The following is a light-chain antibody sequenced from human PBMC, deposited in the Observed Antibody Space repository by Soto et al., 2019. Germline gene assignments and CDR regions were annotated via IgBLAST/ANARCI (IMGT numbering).Light chain of an antibody. CDR1: SRDVGAYNY. J-gene: IGLJ1*01. CDR2: DVT. Sequence: QSALTQPASVSGSPGQSITISCTGTSRDVGAYNYVSWYQQHPGKAPKLMVYDVTNRPSGVSDRFSGSKSGNTASLTISGLQAEAEADYFCSSHSNITPYVFGTGTKLTVL. CDR3: SSHSNITPYV. V-gene: IGLV2-14*01.